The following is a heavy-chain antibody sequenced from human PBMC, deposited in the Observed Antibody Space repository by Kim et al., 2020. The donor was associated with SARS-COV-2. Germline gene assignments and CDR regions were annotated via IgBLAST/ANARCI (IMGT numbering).Heavy chain of an antibody. CDR3: AKGSGFVYYSGMDA. CDR2: VNGGGGRT. D-gene: IGHD3-10*01. J-gene: IGHJ6*02. CDR1: GFTFTNYA. Sequence: GGSLRLSCAASGFTFTNYAMNWVRQAPGMGLEWVSAVNGGGGRTYHADSVKGRFTISTDKSKNTLYLQMNNLRGEDTAVYYCAKGSGFVYYSGMDAWCQG. V-gene: IGHV3-23*01.